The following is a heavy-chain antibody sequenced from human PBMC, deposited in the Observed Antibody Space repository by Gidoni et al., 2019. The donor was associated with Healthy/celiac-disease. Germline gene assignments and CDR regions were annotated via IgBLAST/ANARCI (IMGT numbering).Heavy chain of an antibody. D-gene: IGHD4-17*01. J-gene: IGHJ1*01. CDR1: GGSISSSY. CDR3: ARAPAYGVPQH. Sequence: QVQLQGAGPGRVKTSETLSLTCTGAGGSISSSYWRLIRQPPGKGLEWIGYIYYIGSTHYTPSLKSRVPIAVDTSTNPFSLKLSSLTAADTAVYYCARAPAYGVPQHWGQGTLVTVSS. V-gene: IGHV4-59*01. CDR2: IYYIGST.